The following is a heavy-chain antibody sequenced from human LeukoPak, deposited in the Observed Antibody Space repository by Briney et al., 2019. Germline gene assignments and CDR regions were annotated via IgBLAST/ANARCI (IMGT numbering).Heavy chain of an antibody. CDR1: GYTLIKFS. Sequence: GASVKVSCKVSGYTLIKFSMHWVGQAPGKGLEWMGGFDPENDETFYAQKFQGRVTMTEDPSTDTAYMELSSLRYEDTAVYYCATIYYYDRSDYYRLDYWGQGTLVTVSS. CDR2: FDPENDET. D-gene: IGHD3-22*01. CDR3: ATIYYYDRSDYYRLDY. V-gene: IGHV1-24*01. J-gene: IGHJ4*02.